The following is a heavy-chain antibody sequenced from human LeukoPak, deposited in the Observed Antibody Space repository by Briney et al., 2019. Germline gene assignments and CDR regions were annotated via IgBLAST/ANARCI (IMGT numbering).Heavy chain of an antibody. D-gene: IGHD1-1*01. J-gene: IGHJ3*02. CDR2: IYSSSLT. V-gene: IGHV3-53*04. CDR1: GFDVTSNF. CDR3: ARGTVFRAFDI. Sequence: GGSLRLSCAASGFDVTSNFMNWVCQAPGKGLEWVSVIYSSSLTYYADSVRGRFTIARHKSQNTVDLQMNNLRPEDTAVYFCARGTVFRAFDIWGQGTLVTVSS.